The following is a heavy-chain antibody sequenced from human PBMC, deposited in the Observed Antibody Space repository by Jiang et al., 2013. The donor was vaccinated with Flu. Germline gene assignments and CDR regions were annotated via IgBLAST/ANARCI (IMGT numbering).Heavy chain of an antibody. J-gene: IGHJ4*02. D-gene: IGHD3-16*02. CDR1: GGSFSGYY. CDR3: ASVVWNYDYVGGSYRYSTYYFDY. CDR2: INHSGST. Sequence: ARLLKPSETLSLTCAVYGGSFSGYYWSWIRQPPGKGLEWIGEINHSGSTNYNPSLKSRVTISVDTSKNQFSLKLSSVTAADTAVYYCASVVWNYDYVGGSYRYSTYYFDYWGQGT. V-gene: IGHV4-34*01.